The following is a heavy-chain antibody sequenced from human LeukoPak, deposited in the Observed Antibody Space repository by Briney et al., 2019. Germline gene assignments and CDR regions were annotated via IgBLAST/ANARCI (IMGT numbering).Heavy chain of an antibody. CDR1: GYTLTELS. CDR3: ARGPGALKGGGAYNWFDP. CDR2: FDPEDGET. J-gene: IGHJ5*02. Sequence: ASVKVSCKVSGYTLTELSMHWVRQAPGKGLEWMGGFDPEDGETIYAQKFQGRVTMTEDTSTDTAYMELSRLRSDDTAVYYCARGPGALKGGGAYNWFDPWGQGTLVTVSS. V-gene: IGHV1-24*01. D-gene: IGHD2-21*01.